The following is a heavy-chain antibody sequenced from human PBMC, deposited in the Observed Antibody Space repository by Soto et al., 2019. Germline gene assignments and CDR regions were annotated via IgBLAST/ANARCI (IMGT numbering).Heavy chain of an antibody. V-gene: IGHV2-5*02. J-gene: IGHJ4*02. Sequence: QITLKESGPTLVKPTQTLTLTCTFSGFSLSTSGVGVGWIRQPPGKALAWLALIYWDDDKRYSPSLKSTLTITKDTSKNQVVLTMTNMDPVDTATYYCAHTMISTTSFDYWGQGTLVTVSS. CDR1: GFSLSTSGVG. D-gene: IGHD3-22*01. CDR3: AHTMISTTSFDY. CDR2: IYWDDDK.